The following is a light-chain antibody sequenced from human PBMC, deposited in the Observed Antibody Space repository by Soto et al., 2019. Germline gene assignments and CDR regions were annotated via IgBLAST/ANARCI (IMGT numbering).Light chain of an antibody. CDR2: SNN. V-gene: IGLV1-44*01. CDR3: AAWDDSLNGLVV. J-gene: IGLJ2*01. Sequence: QSVLTQPPSASGTPGQRVTISCSGASSNIGSNTVNWYQHLPGTAPKLLIYSNNQRPSGVPDRFSGSKSGTSASLAISGLQSKDEADYYCAAWDDSLNGLVVFGGGTKLTVL. CDR1: SSNIGSNT.